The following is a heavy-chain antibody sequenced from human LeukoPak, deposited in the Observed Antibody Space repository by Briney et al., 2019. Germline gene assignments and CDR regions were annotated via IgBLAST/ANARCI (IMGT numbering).Heavy chain of an antibody. J-gene: IGHJ4*02. CDR2: ISTSSSYI. CDR1: GVSFSRYC. D-gene: IGHD5-18*01. V-gene: IGHV3-21*01. Sequence: GGSLRLSCAASGVSFSRYCMRSVCEALGEGREWGSSISTSSSYIYYAESVKGRFTISRNNAQNSLYLQMNSLRAEDTAVYYCARDGLSVDTAMGQDYWGQGTLVTVSS. CDR3: ARDGLSVDTAMGQDY.